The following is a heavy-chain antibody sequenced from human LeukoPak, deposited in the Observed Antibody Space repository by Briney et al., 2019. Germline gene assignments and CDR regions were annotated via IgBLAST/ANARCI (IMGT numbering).Heavy chain of an antibody. CDR1: GDTFSSYA. V-gene: IGHV1-69*13. D-gene: IGHD2-2*01. CDR3: ARSQGPVIIPAAPSEGYYYYYMDV. CDR2: IIPILGTA. Sequence: SVKVSCKSSGDTFSSYAISWVRQAPGQGLEWMGGIIPILGTANYAQKFQGRVTITADESTSTAYMELRSLRSDDTAVYYCARSQGPVIIPAAPSEGYYYYYMDVWGKGTTVTVSS. J-gene: IGHJ6*03.